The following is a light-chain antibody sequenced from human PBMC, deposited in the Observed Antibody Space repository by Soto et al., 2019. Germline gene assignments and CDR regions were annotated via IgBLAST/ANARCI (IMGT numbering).Light chain of an antibody. CDR3: SSYTITSTWV. V-gene: IGLV2-14*03. Sequence: QSVLTQPASVSGSPGQSITISCTGTSSDLGNYNSVSWYQHHPGKAPKLIIYNVSDRPSGVSNRFSGSKSGNTASLTISGLQAEDEADYYCSSYTITSTWVFGGGTKVTVL. CDR1: SSDLGNYNS. CDR2: NVS. J-gene: IGLJ3*02.